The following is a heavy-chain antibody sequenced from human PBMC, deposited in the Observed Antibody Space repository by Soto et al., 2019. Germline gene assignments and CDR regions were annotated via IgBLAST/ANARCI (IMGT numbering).Heavy chain of an antibody. V-gene: IGHV1-69*12. CDR2: IIPIFGTA. J-gene: IGHJ6*02. Sequence: QVQLVQSGAEVKKPGSSVKVSCKASGGTFSSYAISWVRQAPGQGLEWMGGIIPIFGTANYAQKFQGRVTITAHESTSKGYMELSSQTSENTAVYYWARRSRDGPKMAYCYYYGMDVWGQGTTVTVSS. CDR3: ARRSRDGPKMAYCYYYGMDV. D-gene: IGHD2-2*01. CDR1: GGTFSSYA.